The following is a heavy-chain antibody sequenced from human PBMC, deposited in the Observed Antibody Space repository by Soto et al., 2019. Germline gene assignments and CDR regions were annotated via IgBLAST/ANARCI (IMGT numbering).Heavy chain of an antibody. Sequence: QVQLVESGGGVVQPGRSLRLSCAASGFTFSRYGMHCVRQAPGKGLEWVAVIWYDGSNKYYAESVKGRFTISRDNSKNPLYLQINSLRAEDTAVYYCSRRGDPIEVDYYGMDVWGQGTTVTVSS. CDR3: SRRGDPIEVDYYGMDV. V-gene: IGHV3-33*01. CDR1: GFTFSRYG. D-gene: IGHD4-17*01. J-gene: IGHJ6*02. CDR2: IWYDGSNK.